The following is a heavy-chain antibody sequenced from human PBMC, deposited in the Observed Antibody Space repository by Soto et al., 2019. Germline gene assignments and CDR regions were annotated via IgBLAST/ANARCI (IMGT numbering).Heavy chain of an antibody. J-gene: IGHJ6*02. CDR1: GGSISSYY. V-gene: IGHV4-59*01. CDR2: IYYSGST. CDR3: ARDRGGYSYGYQSYYYGMDV. Sequence: SETLSLTCTVSGGSISSYYWSWIRQPPGKGLEWIGYIYYSGSTNYNPSLKSRVTISVDTSKNQFSLKLSSVTAADTAVYYCARDRGGYSYGYQSYYYGMDVWGQGTTVTVSS. D-gene: IGHD5-18*01.